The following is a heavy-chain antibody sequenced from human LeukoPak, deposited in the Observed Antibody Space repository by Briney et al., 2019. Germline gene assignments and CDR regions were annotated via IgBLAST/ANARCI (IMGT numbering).Heavy chain of an antibody. CDR1: GGTFSSYA. J-gene: IGHJ4*02. V-gene: IGHV1-69*05. CDR2: IIPIFGTA. D-gene: IGHD2-8*01. Sequence: ASVKVSCKASGGTFSSYAISWVRQAPGQGLEWMGGIIPIFGTANYAQKFQGRVTITTDESTSTAYMELSSLRSEDTAVYYCAREYCTNGVCCIDYWGQGTLVTVSS. CDR3: AREYCTNGVCCIDY.